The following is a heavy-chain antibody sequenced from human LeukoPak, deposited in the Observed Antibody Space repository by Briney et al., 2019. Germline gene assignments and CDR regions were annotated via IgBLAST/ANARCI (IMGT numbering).Heavy chain of an antibody. CDR1: GFTFSSYG. CDR2: IRYDGSNK. V-gene: IGHV3-30*02. Sequence: GGSLRLSCAASGFTFSSYGMHWVRQAPGKGLEWVAFIRYDGSNKYYADSVKGRFTISRDNSKSTLYLQMNSLRAEDTAVYYCAKDARPNYDSSGYYYGEYYFDYWGQGTLVTVSS. CDR3: AKDARPNYDSSGYYYGEYYFDY. J-gene: IGHJ4*02. D-gene: IGHD3-22*01.